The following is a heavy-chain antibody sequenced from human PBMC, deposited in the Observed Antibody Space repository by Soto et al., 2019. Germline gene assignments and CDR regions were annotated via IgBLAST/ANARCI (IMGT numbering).Heavy chain of an antibody. Sequence: GSLRLSCAASGFGVSNNYMNWVRQAPGKGLEWVSGISGGGGSTYYADSVKGRFTISRDNSKNTLYLQMNSLRVEDTAVYYCAKDPTSYDSSAQFDSWGQGTLVTVSS. CDR3: AKDPTSYDSSAQFDS. J-gene: IGHJ4*02. CDR2: ISGGGGST. V-gene: IGHV3-23*01. CDR1: GFGVSNNY. D-gene: IGHD3-22*01.